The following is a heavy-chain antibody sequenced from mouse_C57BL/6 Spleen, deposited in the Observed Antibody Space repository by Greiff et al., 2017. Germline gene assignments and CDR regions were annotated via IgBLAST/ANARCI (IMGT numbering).Heavy chain of an antibody. J-gene: IGHJ1*03. V-gene: IGHV1-74*01. CDR3: APYYCGSSYGYFDV. Sequence: QVQLQQPGAELVKPGASVKVSCKASGYTFTSYWMHWVKQRPGQGLEWIGRIHPSDSDTNYNQKFKGKATLTVDKSSSTAYVQLSSLTSEDSAVYYCAPYYCGSSYGYFDVWGTGTTVTVSS. D-gene: IGHD1-1*01. CDR2: IHPSDSDT. CDR1: GYTFTSYW.